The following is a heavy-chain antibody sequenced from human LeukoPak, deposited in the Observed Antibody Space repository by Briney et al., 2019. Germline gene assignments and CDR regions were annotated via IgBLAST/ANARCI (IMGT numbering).Heavy chain of an antibody. J-gene: IGHJ1*01. V-gene: IGHV4-39*07. CDR1: GGSISSSSYY. CDR3: ARGGSSWAEYFQH. Sequence: NHSETLSLTCTVSGGSISSSSYYWGWIRQPPGKGLEWIGSIYYSGSTNYNPSLKSRVTISVHTSKNQFSLKVSSVTAADTAVYYCARGGSSWAEYFQHWGQGTLVTVSS. D-gene: IGHD6-13*01. CDR2: IYYSGST.